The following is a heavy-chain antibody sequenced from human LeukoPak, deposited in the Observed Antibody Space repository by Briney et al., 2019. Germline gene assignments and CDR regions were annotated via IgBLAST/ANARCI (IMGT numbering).Heavy chain of an antibody. CDR2: XXXXXXST. J-gene: IGHJ6*03. Sequence: GGSLXLSCAASGFTFSSYAXXXXRQAXGKXXXXXXXXXXXXXSTXYADSVKXRFXXSRDNSKNTLYLQMNSLRAXXXAVYYXXXXGTXCSSTSCYGNYYYYYMDVWGKGTTVTVSS. CDR3: XXXGTXCSSTSCYGNYYYYYMDV. CDR1: GFTFSSYA. V-gene: IGHV3-23*01. D-gene: IGHD2-2*01.